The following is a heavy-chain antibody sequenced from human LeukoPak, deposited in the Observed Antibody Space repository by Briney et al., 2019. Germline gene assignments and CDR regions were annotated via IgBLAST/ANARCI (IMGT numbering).Heavy chain of an antibody. D-gene: IGHD3-10*01. J-gene: IGHJ3*02. Sequence: PSETLSLTCTVSGGSIISNTYCWGWIRQPPGKGLEWIGSFCYSGSTYSNPSLKGRVTISVDTSKYQFSLKLSSVTAADTAVYYCARLFPLMVRGVSDAFDIWGQGTMVTVSS. CDR3: ARLFPLMVRGVSDAFDI. CDR1: GGSIISNTYC. CDR2: FCYSGST. V-gene: IGHV4-39*01.